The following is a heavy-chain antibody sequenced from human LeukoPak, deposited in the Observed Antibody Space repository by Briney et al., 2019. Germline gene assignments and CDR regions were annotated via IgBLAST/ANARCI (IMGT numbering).Heavy chain of an antibody. D-gene: IGHD2-15*01. V-gene: IGHV3-48*04. CDR3: TRGTYCSGGSCYTYYFDY. J-gene: IGHJ4*02. CDR1: GLTFRSYS. CDR2: ISSSNSTI. Sequence: GGSLRLSCAASGLTFRSYSMNWVRQAPGKGLEWVSYISSSNSTIYYADSVKGRFTISRDNAKNSLYLQMNSLRAEDTAVYYCTRGTYCSGGSCYTYYFDYWGQGTLVTVSS.